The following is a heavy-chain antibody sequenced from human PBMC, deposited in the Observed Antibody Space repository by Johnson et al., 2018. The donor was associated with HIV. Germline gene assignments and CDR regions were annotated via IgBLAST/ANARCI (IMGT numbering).Heavy chain of an antibody. CDR3: VRRQYISTWQDAFDV. Sequence: VQLVESGGGLVQPGGSLRLSCAASGFTVSSNHMSWVRQAPGKGLEWVSVIYSGGSTYYADSVQGRFTISRDNSKNTLYLPLGSLRDDDTAVYYCVRRQYISTWQDAFDVWGQGTTVTVSS. CDR1: GFTVSSNH. V-gene: IGHV3-66*02. J-gene: IGHJ3*01. CDR2: IYSGGST. D-gene: IGHD6-13*01.